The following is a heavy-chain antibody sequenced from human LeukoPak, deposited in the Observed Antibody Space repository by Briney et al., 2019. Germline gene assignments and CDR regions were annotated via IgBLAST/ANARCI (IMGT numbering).Heavy chain of an antibody. CDR1: EVTFTNYA. J-gene: IGHJ6*03. CDR3: ARRARYNYYYYMDV. Sequence: PGGSLRLSCAASEVTFTNYAMSWVRQVPAEGLEWLSDISGSGAYSYYADSVKGRFTISRDNSNYTVFLQMNSLRAEDTAVYYCARRARYNYYYYMDVWGKGTTVTVSS. CDR2: ISGSGAYS. V-gene: IGHV3-23*01. D-gene: IGHD1-14*01.